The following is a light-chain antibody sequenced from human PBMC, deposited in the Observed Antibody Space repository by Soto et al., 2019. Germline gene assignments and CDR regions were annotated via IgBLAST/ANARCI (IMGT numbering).Light chain of an antibody. V-gene: IGKV1-5*03. CDR1: QSISTW. CDR3: QQYNSVSLLT. Sequence: DIQMTQSPSTLSASVGDRVTIICRASQSISTWLAWYQQKPGKAPTLLIYKASTLESGVPSRFSGSGSGTEFTLTISTLQPDDFATYYCQQYNSVSLLTFGGGTKVEI. J-gene: IGKJ4*01. CDR2: KAS.